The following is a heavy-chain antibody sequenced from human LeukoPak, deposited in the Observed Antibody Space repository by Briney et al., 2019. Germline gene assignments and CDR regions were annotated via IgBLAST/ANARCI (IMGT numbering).Heavy chain of an antibody. Sequence: ASVKVSCKASGYTFTSYGISWVRQAPGQGLEWIGWISAYNGNTNYAQKLQGRVTMTTDTSTSTAYMELRSLRSDDTAVYYCARRSPPYHYYYGMDVWGQGTTVTVSS. V-gene: IGHV1-18*01. CDR2: ISAYNGNT. CDR1: GYTFTSYG. CDR3: ARRSPPYHYYYGMDV. J-gene: IGHJ6*02.